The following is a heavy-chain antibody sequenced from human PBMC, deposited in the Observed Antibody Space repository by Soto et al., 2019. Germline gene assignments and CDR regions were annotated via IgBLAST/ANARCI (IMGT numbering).Heavy chain of an antibody. D-gene: IGHD3-22*01. V-gene: IGHV4-31*03. J-gene: IGHJ5*02. Sequence: SVTLSLTCPVSGFSSSSGDYYWSWIRQHPGKGLEWIGTIYFSGTTYYNPSLKSRVTISVDTSKSQFSLKLSSVTAADTAVYYCARRDRSGFSYWLDTWGQGTLVTVS. CDR1: GFSSSSGDYY. CDR3: ARRDRSGFSYWLDT. CDR2: IYFSGTT.